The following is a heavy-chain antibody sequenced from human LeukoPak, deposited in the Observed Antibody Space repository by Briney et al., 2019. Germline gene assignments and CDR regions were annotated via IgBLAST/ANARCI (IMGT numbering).Heavy chain of an antibody. J-gene: IGHJ4*02. D-gene: IGHD2-15*01. Sequence: GASVKVSCKASGYTFTDYYMHWVRHAPGQGLEWMGGINPIFGTASYAQKFRGRVTFTTDESTSTAYMELTSLKAEDTAVYYCAREEYCSGGSCYPRHHFDHWAREPWSPSPQ. CDR1: GYTFTDYY. CDR3: AREEYCSGGSCYPRHHFDH. V-gene: IGHV1-69*05. CDR2: INPIFGTA.